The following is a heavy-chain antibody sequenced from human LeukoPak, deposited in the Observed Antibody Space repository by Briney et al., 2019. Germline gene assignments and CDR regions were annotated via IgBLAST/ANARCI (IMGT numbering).Heavy chain of an antibody. CDR3: ARVVPDYYGRANWFDP. D-gene: IGHD3-10*01. J-gene: IGHJ5*02. CDR2: INHSGIT. CDR1: GGSLSGYY. Sequence: SETLSLTCTVYGGSLSGYYWSWVRQPPGKGLEWIGEINHSGITNYNPSLESRVTISVDTSKNQFSLKLSSVTAADTAVYYCARVVPDYYGRANWFDPWGQGTLVTVSS. V-gene: IGHV4-34*01.